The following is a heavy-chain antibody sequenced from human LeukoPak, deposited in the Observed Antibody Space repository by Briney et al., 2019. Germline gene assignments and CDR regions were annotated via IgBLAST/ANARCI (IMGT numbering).Heavy chain of an antibody. CDR2: MNPNSGNT. CDR1: GYTFTTYD. J-gene: IGHJ5*02. D-gene: IGHD6-19*01. CDR3: ARGRGSGHKENWFDP. V-gene: IGHV1-8*01. Sequence: ASVKVSCKASGYTFTTYDINWVRQATGQGLEWMGLMNPNSGNTGYTQKFQGRLTMTRNTSISTAYMELSSLRSEDTAVYYCARGRGSGHKENWFDPWGQGTLVTVSS.